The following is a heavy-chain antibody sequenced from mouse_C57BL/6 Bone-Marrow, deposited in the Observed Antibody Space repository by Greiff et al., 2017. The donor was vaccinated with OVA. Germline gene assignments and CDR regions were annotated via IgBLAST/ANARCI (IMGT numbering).Heavy chain of an antibody. Sequence: VQLQQPGAELVRPGSSVKLSCKASGYTFTSYWMDWVKQRPGQGLEWIGNIYPSDSETHYNQKFKDKATLTVDKSSSTAYMQLSSLTSEDSAVYYCARGDGYYGYWGQGTLVTVSA. CDR3: ARGDGYYGY. J-gene: IGHJ3*01. CDR1: GYTFTSYW. V-gene: IGHV1-61*01. CDR2: IYPSDSET. D-gene: IGHD2-3*01.